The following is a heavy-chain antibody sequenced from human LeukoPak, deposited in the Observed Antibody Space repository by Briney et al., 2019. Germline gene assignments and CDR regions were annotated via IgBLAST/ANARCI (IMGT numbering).Heavy chain of an antibody. CDR2: IDWDDDK. V-gene: IGHV2-70*11. J-gene: IGHJ5*02. Sequence: ESGPALVKPTQTLTLTFTFSGFSLSTSGMCVSWIRQPPGKALEWLARIDWDDDKYYSTSLKTRLTISKDTSKNQVVLTMTNMDPVDTATYYCARMVIGGSGSYYKGLDPWGQGTLVTVSS. CDR1: GFSLSTSGMC. CDR3: ARMVIGGSGSYYKGLDP. D-gene: IGHD3-10*01.